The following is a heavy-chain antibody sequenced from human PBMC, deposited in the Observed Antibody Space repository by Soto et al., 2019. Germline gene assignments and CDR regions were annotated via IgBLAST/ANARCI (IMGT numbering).Heavy chain of an antibody. Sequence: GGSLRLSCAASGFTFSSYGMHWVRQAPGKGLEWVAVISYDGSNKYYADSVKGRFTISRDNSKNTLYLQMNSLRAEDTAVYYCAKESLDLDHYYDSSAPRTYYYYYYRMDVWGQGT. CDR2: ISYDGSNK. D-gene: IGHD3-22*01. CDR3: AKESLDLDHYYDSSAPRTYYYYYYRMDV. V-gene: IGHV3-30*18. CDR1: GFTFSSYG. J-gene: IGHJ6*02.